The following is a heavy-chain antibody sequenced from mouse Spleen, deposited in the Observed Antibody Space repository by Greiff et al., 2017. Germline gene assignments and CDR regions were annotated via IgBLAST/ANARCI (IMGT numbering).Heavy chain of an antibody. CDR1: GFSIFRFS. J-gene: IGHJ2*01. CDR3: ARISPDGYDDG. CDR2: IWGGGST. Sequence: VKLVESGPGLVAPSQSLSITCTVSGFSIFRFSVHWVRQPPGKGLEWLGIIWGGGSTDCNSALKSRLSISKDNSKSQVFLKLNSRQTDDTAMYYCARISPDGYDDGWDQGTTLAVSS. V-gene: IGHV2-6-4*01. D-gene: IGHD2-2*01.